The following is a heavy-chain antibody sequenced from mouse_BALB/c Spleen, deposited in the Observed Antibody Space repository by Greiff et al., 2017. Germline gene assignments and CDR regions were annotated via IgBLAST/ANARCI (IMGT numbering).Heavy chain of an antibody. CDR3: ARSFYGNYGEAWFAY. Sequence: EVQLQESGPGLVKPSQSLSLTCTVTGYSITSDYAWNWIRQFPGNKLEWMGYISYSGSTSYNPSLKSRISITRDTSKNQFFLQLNSVTTEDTATYYCARSFYGNYGEAWFAYWGQGTLVTVSA. D-gene: IGHD2-10*01. CDR1: GYSITSDYA. V-gene: IGHV3-2*02. CDR2: ISYSGST. J-gene: IGHJ3*01.